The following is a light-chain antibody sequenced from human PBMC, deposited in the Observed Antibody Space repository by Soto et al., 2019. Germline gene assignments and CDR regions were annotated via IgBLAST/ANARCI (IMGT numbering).Light chain of an antibody. J-gene: IGKJ1*01. V-gene: IGKV1-6*01. CDR1: QDIRTE. Sequence: AIQMTQSPSSLSASVGDRGTITCRASQDIRTELGWYQQKPGNAPKLLIYATSILQSGVPSRFSGIGSGTDFTLTISSLQPGDFATYYCLQDYSYPRTFGQGTKVEIK. CDR3: LQDYSYPRT. CDR2: ATS.